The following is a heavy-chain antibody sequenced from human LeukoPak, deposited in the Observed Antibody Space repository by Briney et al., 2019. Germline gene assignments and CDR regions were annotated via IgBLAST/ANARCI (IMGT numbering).Heavy chain of an antibody. D-gene: IGHD6-13*01. CDR3: ARDDVSSWYHWFDP. V-gene: IGHV4-4*07. J-gene: IGHJ5*02. CDR2: IYTSGST. CDR1: GGSISSYY. Sequence: SETLSLTCTVSGGSISSYYWSWIRQPAGKGLEWIGRIYTSGSTNYNPSLKSRVTMSVDTSKNQFSLKLSSVTAADTAGYYCARDDVSSWYHWFDPWGQGTLVTVSS.